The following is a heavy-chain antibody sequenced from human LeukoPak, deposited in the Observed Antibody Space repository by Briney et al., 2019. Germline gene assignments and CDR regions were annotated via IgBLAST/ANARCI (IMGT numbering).Heavy chain of an antibody. CDR2: IRYDGSNK. CDR1: GFTFSSYG. Sequence: TGGCLRLSCAASGFTFSSYGMHWVRQAPGKGLEWVAFIRYDGSNKYYADSVKGRFTISRDNSKNTLYLQMNSLRAEDTAVYYCAKDQVGATVGALGYWGQGTLVTVSS. D-gene: IGHD1-26*01. J-gene: IGHJ4*02. CDR3: AKDQVGATVGALGY. V-gene: IGHV3-30*02.